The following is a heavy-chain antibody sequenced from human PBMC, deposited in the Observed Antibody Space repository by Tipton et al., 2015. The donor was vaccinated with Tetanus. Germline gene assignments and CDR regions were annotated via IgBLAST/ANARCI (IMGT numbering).Heavy chain of an antibody. CDR2: IYYSGST. CDR3: ARGGYCSSTSCHALDY. V-gene: IGHV4-34*01. J-gene: IGHJ4*02. CDR1: GGSFSGYY. Sequence: TLSLTCAVYGGSFSGYYWSWIRQPPGKGLEWIGSIYYSGSTYYNPSLKSRVTISVDTSKNQFSLKLSSVTAADTAVYYCARGGYCSSTSCHALDYWGQGTLVTVSS. D-gene: IGHD2-2*03.